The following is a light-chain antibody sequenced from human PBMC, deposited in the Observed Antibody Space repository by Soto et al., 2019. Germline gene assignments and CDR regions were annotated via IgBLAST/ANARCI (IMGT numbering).Light chain of an antibody. CDR2: GAS. CDR1: QIVSSN. V-gene: IGKV3-15*01. J-gene: IGKJ1*01. Sequence: EIVMTQSPATLSVSPGDRATLSCSASQIVSSNLAWYQQKPGQAPRLLIYGASTRATGIPARFSGSGSGTEFTLTIRSLQSEDFAVYYCQHYNNWPRTFGQGTKVEIK. CDR3: QHYNNWPRT.